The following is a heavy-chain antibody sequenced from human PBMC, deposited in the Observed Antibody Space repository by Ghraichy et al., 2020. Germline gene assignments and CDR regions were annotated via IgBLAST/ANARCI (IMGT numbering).Heavy chain of an antibody. CDR3: ARMEIMIRGVANYYYGMDI. V-gene: IGHV1-18*04. Sequence: ASVKVSCQASGYTFPSFSIGWVRQAPGQGLQWMGWITPYNGHTNYAQNFQGRVSMTTDTSTNTAYMELKTLSYDDTAVYYCARMEIMIRGVANYYYGMDIWGPGTTVTVSS. CDR1: GYTFPSFS. J-gene: IGHJ6*02. CDR2: ITPYNGHT. D-gene: IGHD3-10*01.